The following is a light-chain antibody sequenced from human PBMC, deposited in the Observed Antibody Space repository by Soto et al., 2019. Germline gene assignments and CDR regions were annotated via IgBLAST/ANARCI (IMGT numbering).Light chain of an antibody. CDR3: KQSNNWPKT. J-gene: IGKJ1*01. CDR2: DAS. V-gene: IGKV3-15*01. Sequence: EIVMTQSPATLSVSPGETATLSCRASQSVSSSLAWYQQKPGQAPRLLISDASTRAAGLPARFSGSGSGTEFTLTISSLQSEDFAVYFCKQSNNWPKTLGQGTKVDIK. CDR1: QSVSSS.